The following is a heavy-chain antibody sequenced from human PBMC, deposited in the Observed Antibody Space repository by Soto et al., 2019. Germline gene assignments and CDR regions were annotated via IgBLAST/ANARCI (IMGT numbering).Heavy chain of an antibody. D-gene: IGHD5-12*01. V-gene: IGHV3-9*01. CDR1: GFTFDDYA. Sequence: EVQLVESGGGLVQPGGSLRLSCAASGFTFDDYAMHWVRQAPGKGLEWVSGIGWNSGSIGYADSVKGRFTISRDNAKNSLYLQMNSLRAEDTAFYYCAKGKKHSGYDWGDFDYWGQGTLVTVSS. CDR3: AKGKKHSGYDWGDFDY. J-gene: IGHJ4*02. CDR2: IGWNSGSI.